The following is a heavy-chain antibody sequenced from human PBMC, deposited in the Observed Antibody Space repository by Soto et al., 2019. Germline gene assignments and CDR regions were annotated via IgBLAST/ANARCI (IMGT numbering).Heavy chain of an antibody. V-gene: IGHV4-59*01. J-gene: IGHJ4*02. Sequence: QVQLQESGPGLVKPSETLSLTCTVSGGSINNYYWSWIRQPPGKGLEWIGHIYSTGSTNYNPSLKSRVTILVDTSKNQFSLKLSSVTAADTAVYYCARWSHRSPYYFDYWGQGTLVTVSS. CDR3: ARWSHRSPYYFDY. CDR1: GGSINNYY. D-gene: IGHD3-3*01. CDR2: IYSTGST.